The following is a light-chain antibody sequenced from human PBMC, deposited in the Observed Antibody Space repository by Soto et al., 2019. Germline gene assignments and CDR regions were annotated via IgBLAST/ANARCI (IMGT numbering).Light chain of an antibody. CDR3: LLYYGGAQLV. CDR1: TGAVTSGDY. J-gene: IGLJ2*01. Sequence: QAEVTQEPSLTVSPGGTVTLTCASGTGAVTSGDYPNWFQQKPGQAPRALIYGTSNKHSWTPARFSGSLLGRKAALTLSGVQPEDEAEYYCLLYYGGAQLVFGGGTQLTVL. V-gene: IGLV7-43*01. CDR2: GTS.